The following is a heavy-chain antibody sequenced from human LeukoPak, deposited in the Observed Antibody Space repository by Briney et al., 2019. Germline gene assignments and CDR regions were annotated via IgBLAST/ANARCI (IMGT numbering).Heavy chain of an antibody. D-gene: IGHD3-3*01. Sequence: PSQTLSLTCTVSGCSISSGGYYCSWIRQHPGKGLEWIGYIYYSGSTYYNPSLKSRVTISVDTSKNQFSLKLSSVTAADTAVYYCAREGRYDFWSGSPPGWFDPWGQGTLVTVSS. CDR3: AREGRYDFWSGSPPGWFDP. CDR1: GCSISSGGYY. V-gene: IGHV4-31*03. CDR2: IYYSGST. J-gene: IGHJ5*02.